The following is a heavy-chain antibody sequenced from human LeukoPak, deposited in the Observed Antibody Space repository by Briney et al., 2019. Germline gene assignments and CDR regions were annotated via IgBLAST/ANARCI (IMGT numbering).Heavy chain of an antibody. CDR1: GFTFSSYG. J-gene: IGHJ4*02. Sequence: GGSLRLSCAASGFTFSSYGMHWVRQAPGKGLEWVAVISYDGSNKYYADSVKGRFTISRDNSKNTLYLQMNSLRAEDTAVHYCANIGATTSGSYFDYWGQGTLVTVSS. D-gene: IGHD1-26*01. V-gene: IGHV3-30*18. CDR3: ANIGATTSGSYFDY. CDR2: ISYDGSNK.